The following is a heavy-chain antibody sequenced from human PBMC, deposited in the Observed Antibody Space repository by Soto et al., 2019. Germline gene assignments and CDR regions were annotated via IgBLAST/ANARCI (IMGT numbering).Heavy chain of an antibody. CDR3: AHSSGGLQLRDAFDI. V-gene: IGHV2-5*02. CDR1: GFSLRSSGMG. J-gene: IGHJ3*02. CDR2: IYWDDDK. D-gene: IGHD1-1*01. Sequence: QITLKESGPTVVKPTQTLTLTCTFSGFSLRSSGMGVGWIRQPPGKALEWLALIYWDDDKRYSPSLKSRLNITNDTFKNQVVLTMTNMDPVDTATYFCAHSSGGLQLRDAFDIWGQGTMVTVSS.